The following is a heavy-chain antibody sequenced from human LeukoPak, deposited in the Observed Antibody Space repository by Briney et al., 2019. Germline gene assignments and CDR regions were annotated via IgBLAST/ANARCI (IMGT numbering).Heavy chain of an antibody. CDR1: GGSFSGYY. J-gene: IGHJ5*02. CDR3: ARAKWLVRNWFDP. D-gene: IGHD6-19*01. Sequence: SETLSLTCAVYGGSFSGYYWSWIRQPPGKGLEWIGEINHSGSTNYNPSLKSRVTISVDPSKNQFSLKLSSVTAADTAVYYCARAKWLVRNWFDPWGQGTLVTVSS. V-gene: IGHV4-34*01. CDR2: INHSGST.